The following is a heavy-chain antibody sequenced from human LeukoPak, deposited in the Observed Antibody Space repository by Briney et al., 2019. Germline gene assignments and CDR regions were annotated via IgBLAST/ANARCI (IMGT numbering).Heavy chain of an antibody. CDR2: INHSGST. Sequence: PSETLSLTRAVYGGSFSGYYWSWIRQPPGKGLEWIGEINHSGSTNYNPSLKSRVTISVDTSKNQFSLKLSSVAAADTAVYYCARTAVAGTLPYWGQGTLVTVSS. D-gene: IGHD6-19*01. CDR1: GGSFSGYY. V-gene: IGHV4-34*01. J-gene: IGHJ4*02. CDR3: ARTAVAGTLPY.